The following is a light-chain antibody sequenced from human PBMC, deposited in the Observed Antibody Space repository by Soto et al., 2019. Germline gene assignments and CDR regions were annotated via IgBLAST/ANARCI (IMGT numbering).Light chain of an antibody. J-gene: IGKJ2*01. CDR3: QQYSTSPYN. V-gene: IGKV1-5*03. Sequence: DIQMTQSPSTLSASVGDRLTITCRANQSVSRWLAWYQQKPGRAPNLLIYKASTLESGVPLRFSGSGSGTEFTLTINSVQPDDSATYYCQQYSTSPYNFGQGTKVDSK. CDR1: QSVSRW. CDR2: KAS.